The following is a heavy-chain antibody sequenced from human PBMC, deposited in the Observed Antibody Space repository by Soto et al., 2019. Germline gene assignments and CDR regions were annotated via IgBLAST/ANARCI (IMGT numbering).Heavy chain of an antibody. CDR3: ARGSSGWPPRLDY. Sequence: QVQLQESGPGLVKPSETLSLNCTVSGGPISSYYWSWIRQSPGKGLEWIGYIYYSGRPNYNPSLKSRVTMSVDTSKNQFSLELSSVTAADTAVYYCARGSSGWPPRLDYWGQGTLVTVSS. J-gene: IGHJ4*02. CDR1: GGPISSYY. V-gene: IGHV4-59*01. CDR2: IYYSGRP. D-gene: IGHD6-19*01.